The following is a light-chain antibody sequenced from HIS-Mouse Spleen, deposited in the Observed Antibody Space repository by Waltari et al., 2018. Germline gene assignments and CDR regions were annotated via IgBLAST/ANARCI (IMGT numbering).Light chain of an antibody. CDR2: EGS. Sequence: QSALPQPASVSVSPGQSITLSCTGTSRDLWSYNLLSWYQQHPGKAPKLMIYEGSKRTSGVSNRFSGSKSGNTASLTISGLQAEDEADYYCCSYAGSSTWVFGGGTKLTVL. CDR1: SRDLWSYNL. CDR3: CSYAGSSTWV. J-gene: IGLJ3*02. V-gene: IGLV2-23*01.